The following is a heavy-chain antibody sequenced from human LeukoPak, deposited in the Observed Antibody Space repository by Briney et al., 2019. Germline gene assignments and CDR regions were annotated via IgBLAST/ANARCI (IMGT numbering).Heavy chain of an antibody. CDR1: GDSISSYY. CDR2: IYHSGSS. V-gene: IGHV4-59*12. J-gene: IGHJ4*02. Sequence: SETLSLTCTVSGDSISSYYWSWIRQPPGKGLKWIGYIYHSGSSYYNPSLKSRVTIPMDRSKNQFSLRLTSLTAADTAVYYCVSAYCGGDCYHSLLTNWGQGILVTVSS. D-gene: IGHD2-21*02. CDR3: VSAYCGGDCYHSLLTN.